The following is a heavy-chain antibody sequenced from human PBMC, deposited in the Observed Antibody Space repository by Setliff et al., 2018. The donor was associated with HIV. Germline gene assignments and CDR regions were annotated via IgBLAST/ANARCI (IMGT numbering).Heavy chain of an antibody. J-gene: IGHJ6*03. Sequence: PSETLSLTCTVSGASISTYYWSRIRQTPRKGLEWIGYIYSSGMTSGSTNYSPSLKPRLTISLAASGNQFSLNLTSVTAADTAVYSCARVRTGSYFQRLDYYYMDVWGKGTTVTVSS. V-gene: IGHV4-59*01. CDR1: GASISTYY. CDR2: IYSSGMTSGST. CDR3: ARVRTGSYFQRLDYYYMDV. D-gene: IGHD3-9*01.